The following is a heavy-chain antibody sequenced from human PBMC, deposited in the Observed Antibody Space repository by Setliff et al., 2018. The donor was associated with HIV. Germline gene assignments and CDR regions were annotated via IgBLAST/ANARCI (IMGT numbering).Heavy chain of an antibody. Sequence: ASVKVSCKASGYTFTGFYIHWVRQAPGQGLEWMGRINPNSGVTNPAQKFQGRVTITRDTSISTAYLELSRLRYDDTAVYYCARDRNDLWSGTLSGLHAVDIWGQGTMVTVSS. CDR1: GYTFTGFY. CDR3: ARDRNDLWSGTLSGLHAVDI. D-gene: IGHD3-3*01. CDR2: INPNSGVT. J-gene: IGHJ3*02. V-gene: IGHV1-2*06.